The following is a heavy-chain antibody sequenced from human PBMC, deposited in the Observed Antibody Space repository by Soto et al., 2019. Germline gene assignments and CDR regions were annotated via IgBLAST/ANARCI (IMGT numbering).Heavy chain of an antibody. CDR3: ARVGGKWFGELLLNYFDY. CDR1: GFTFDDYG. D-gene: IGHD3-10*01. CDR2: INWNGGST. V-gene: IGHV3-20*04. J-gene: IGHJ4*02. Sequence: GGSLRFSCAASGFTFDDYGMSWVRQAPGKGLEWVSGINWNGGSTGYADSVKGRFTISRDNAKNSLYLQMNSLRAEDTALYYCARVGGKWFGELLLNYFDYWGQGTLVTVSS.